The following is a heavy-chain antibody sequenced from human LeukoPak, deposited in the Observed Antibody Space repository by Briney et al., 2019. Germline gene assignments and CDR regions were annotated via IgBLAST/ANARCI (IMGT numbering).Heavy chain of an antibody. CDR2: IKQDGSEK. Sequence: GGSLRLSCAASGFTFSSYWMSWVRQAPGKGLEWVANIKQDGSEKYYVDSVKGRFTISRDNAKNSLYLQMDSLRAEDTAVYYCASDYDSSGYYYQDYWGQGTLATVSS. CDR3: ASDYDSSGYYYQDY. V-gene: IGHV3-7*01. CDR1: GFTFSSYW. D-gene: IGHD3-22*01. J-gene: IGHJ4*02.